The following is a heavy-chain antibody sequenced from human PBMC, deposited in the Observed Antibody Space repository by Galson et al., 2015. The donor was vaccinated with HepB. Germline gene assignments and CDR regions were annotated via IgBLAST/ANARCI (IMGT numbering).Heavy chain of an antibody. D-gene: IGHD3-3*01. CDR3: AKDIEMEWLKGGADY. Sequence: SLGLSCAASGFTFDDYAMHWVRQAPGKGLEWVSGISWNSGSIGYADSVKGRFTISRDNAKNSLYLQMNSLRAEDTALYYCAKDIEMEWLKGGADYWGQGTLVTVSS. CDR1: GFTFDDYA. CDR2: ISWNSGSI. J-gene: IGHJ4*02. V-gene: IGHV3-9*01.